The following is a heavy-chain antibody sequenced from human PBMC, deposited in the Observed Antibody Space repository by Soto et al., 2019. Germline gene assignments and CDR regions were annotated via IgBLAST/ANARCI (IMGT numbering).Heavy chain of an antibody. CDR1: GYSFTSSW. CDR3: ARLDYYGMDG. J-gene: IGHJ6*02. V-gene: IGHV5-10-1*01. CDR2: SNPSDSST. Sequence: GEYVTISCKGSGYSFTSSWLSWVRQMPGKGLEWMGRSNPSDSSTIYIPSFQGQVTSSADNSICTTYPQWSSLKASDTAMYYCARLDYYGMDGRCQGTTVTASS.